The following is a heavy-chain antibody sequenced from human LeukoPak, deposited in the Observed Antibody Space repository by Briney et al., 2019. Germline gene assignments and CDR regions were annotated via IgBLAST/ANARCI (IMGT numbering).Heavy chain of an antibody. CDR2: IRYDGSNK. Sequence: GGSLRLSCAASGFTFSSYGMHWVRQAPGKGLEWVAFIRYDGSNKYYADSVKGRFTISRDNSKNTLYLQMNSLRAEDTAVYYCAKDGGIVVVPAARPFGWFDPWGQGTLVTVSS. CDR1: GFTFSSYG. CDR3: AKDGGIVVVPAARPFGWFDP. J-gene: IGHJ5*02. V-gene: IGHV3-30*02. D-gene: IGHD2-2*01.